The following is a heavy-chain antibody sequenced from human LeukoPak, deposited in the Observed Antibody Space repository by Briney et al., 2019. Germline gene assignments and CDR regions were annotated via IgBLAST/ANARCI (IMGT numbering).Heavy chain of an antibody. CDR1: GGTFSSYA. V-gene: IGHV1-69*04. CDR3: ARSGYYGSGSYPHY. J-gene: IGHJ4*02. D-gene: IGHD3-10*01. CDR2: IIPTLGIA. Sequence: SVKVSCKASGGTFSSYAISWVRQAPGQGLEWMGRIIPTLGIANYAQKFQGRVTITADKSTSTAYMELSSLRSEDTAVYYCARSGYYGSGSYPHYWGQGTLVIVSS.